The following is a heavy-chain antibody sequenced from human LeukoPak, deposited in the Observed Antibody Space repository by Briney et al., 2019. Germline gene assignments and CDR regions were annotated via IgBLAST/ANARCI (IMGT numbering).Heavy chain of an antibody. CDR1: GFTFSSYA. D-gene: IGHD6-6*01. Sequence: GGSLRLSCAASGFTFSSYAMSWVRQAPGKGLEWVSAISGSGGSTYYADSVKGRFTISRDNSKNTLYLQMNSLRAEDTAVYYCAKRHSSSSSGGRDFDHWGQKPLVTVS. CDR2: ISGSGGST. J-gene: IGHJ4*02. V-gene: IGHV3-23*01. CDR3: AKRHSSSSSGGRDFDH.